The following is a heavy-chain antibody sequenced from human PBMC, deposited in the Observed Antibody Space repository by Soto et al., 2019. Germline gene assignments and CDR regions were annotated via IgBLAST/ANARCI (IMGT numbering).Heavy chain of an antibody. J-gene: IGHJ4*02. CDR2: IWNDGSHA. CDR1: GFPFRSYG. CDR3: ARDQTDSGGYSDS. Sequence: GGSLRLSCEGSGFPFRSYGIQWVRQAPGKGLEWLGLIWNDGSHAYYADSVKGRFTISRDNSKNTVFLQVSNPRAEDTAVYFCARDQTDSGGYSDSWGQGTLVTVSS. V-gene: IGHV3-33*01. D-gene: IGHD2-15*01.